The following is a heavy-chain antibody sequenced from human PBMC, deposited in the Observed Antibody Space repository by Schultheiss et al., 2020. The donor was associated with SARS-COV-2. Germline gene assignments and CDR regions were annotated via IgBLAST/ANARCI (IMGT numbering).Heavy chain of an antibody. CDR3: AKTLWLLRYYYYGMDV. D-gene: IGHD3-22*01. Sequence: GESLKISCAASGFTFSSYGMHWVRQAPGKGLEWVAVIWYDGSNKYYADSVKVRFTISRDNSKNTLYLQMNSLRAEDTAVYYCAKTLWLLRYYYYGMDVWGQGTTVTVSS. CDR1: GFTFSSYG. J-gene: IGHJ6*02. CDR2: IWYDGSNK. V-gene: IGHV3-33*06.